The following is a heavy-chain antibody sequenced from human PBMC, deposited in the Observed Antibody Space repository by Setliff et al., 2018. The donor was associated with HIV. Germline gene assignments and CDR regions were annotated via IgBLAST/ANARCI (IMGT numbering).Heavy chain of an antibody. CDR3: ARYTSKVDWFDP. CDR2: IHYNGRT. CDR1: GDSITNDDYY. D-gene: IGHD2-2*02. Sequence: NPSETLSLTCTVSGDSITNDDYYWGWIRQPPGKGLEWIAIIHYNGRTYYDPSLKSRVTIFVDTSTTQFYLKLRSVTASDTAVYYCARYTSKVDWFDPWGQGTLVTVSS. J-gene: IGHJ5*02. V-gene: IGHV4-39*01.